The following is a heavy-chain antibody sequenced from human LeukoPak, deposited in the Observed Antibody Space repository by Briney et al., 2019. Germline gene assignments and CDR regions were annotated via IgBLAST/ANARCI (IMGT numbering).Heavy chain of an antibody. CDR3: ARGWAIAVAGTGFDY. J-gene: IGHJ4*02. CDR1: GFTFDDYG. Sequence: GGSLRLFCAASGFTFDDYGMSWVRQAPGKGLEWVSGINWNGGSTGYADSVKGRFTISRDNAKNSLYLQMNSLRAEDTALYHCARGWAIAVAGTGFDYWGQGTLVTVSS. D-gene: IGHD6-19*01. CDR2: INWNGGST. V-gene: IGHV3-20*01.